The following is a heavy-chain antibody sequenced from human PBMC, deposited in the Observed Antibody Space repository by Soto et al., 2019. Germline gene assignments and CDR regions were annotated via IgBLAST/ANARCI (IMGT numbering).Heavy chain of an antibody. V-gene: IGHV4-4*08. D-gene: IGHD4-17*01. CDR1: GGSITGYY. Sequence: QVQLRESGPGLVRPSETLSLTCTVSGGSITGYYWSWIRQPPGKGLEWIGYIYDSGTTTDNAALKSRATFSADTSKNQFSLNLRSVTAADTAVYYCARRNYGEEGYFFDFWGQGLLVTVSS. CDR2: IYDSGTT. CDR3: ARRNYGEEGYFFDF. J-gene: IGHJ4*02.